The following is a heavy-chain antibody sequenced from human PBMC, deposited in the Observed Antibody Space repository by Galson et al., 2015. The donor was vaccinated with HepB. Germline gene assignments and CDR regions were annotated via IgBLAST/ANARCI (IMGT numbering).Heavy chain of an antibody. Sequence: SVKVSCKASGYKFISYYMHWVRQAPGQGLEWMGIINPSGGSTDYAPKFQGRVTLTRDTSTSTVFMELSSLRSDDTAVYFCARGVLLWDGPDYWGQGTVVTASS. J-gene: IGHJ4*02. D-gene: IGHD3-10*01. V-gene: IGHV1-46*01. CDR2: INPSGGST. CDR1: GYKFISYY. CDR3: ARGVLLWDGPDY.